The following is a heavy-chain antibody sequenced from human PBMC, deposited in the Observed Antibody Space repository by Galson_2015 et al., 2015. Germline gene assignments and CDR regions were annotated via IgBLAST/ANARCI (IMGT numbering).Heavy chain of an antibody. CDR3: AQSSADILTGYPRDY. CDR1: GFTFDDYA. V-gene: IGHV3-9*01. J-gene: IGHJ4*01. CDR2: ITWKSDNI. Sequence: SLRLSCAASGFTFDDYAMNWVRQTPGKGLEWVSGITWKSDNIAYADAVKGRFTISRDNAKNFLYLQMNSLRAEDTALYYCAQSSADILTGYPRDYCGQGTPLTVPS. D-gene: IGHD3-9*01.